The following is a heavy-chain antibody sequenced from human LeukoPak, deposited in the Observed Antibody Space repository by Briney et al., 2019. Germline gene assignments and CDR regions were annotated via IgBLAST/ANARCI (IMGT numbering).Heavy chain of an antibody. CDR3: ARGGAREEFDY. J-gene: IGHJ4*02. D-gene: IGHD3-10*01. CDR2: INHSGST. Sequence: NTSETLSLTCAVYGGSFSGYYGSWIRQPPGKGLEWIGEINHSGSTNYNPSLKSRVTISVDTSKNQFSLKLTSVTAADTDVYYCARGGAREEFDYWGQGTLVTVSS. CDR1: GGSFSGYY. V-gene: IGHV4-34*01.